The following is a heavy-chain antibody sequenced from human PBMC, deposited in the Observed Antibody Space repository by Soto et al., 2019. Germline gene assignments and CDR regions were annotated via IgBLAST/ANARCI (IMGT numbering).Heavy chain of an antibody. Sequence: QVQLVESGGGVVQPGRSLRLSCAASGFTFSSYGMHWVRQAPGKGLEWVAVIWYDGSNKYYADSVKGRFTISRDNSKNTLYLQMNSLRAEDTAVYYCARRGGSCYVSAFDLWGQGTMVTVSS. CDR3: ARRGGSCYVSAFDL. V-gene: IGHV3-33*01. CDR1: GFTFSSYG. CDR2: IWYDGSNK. J-gene: IGHJ3*01. D-gene: IGHD2-15*01.